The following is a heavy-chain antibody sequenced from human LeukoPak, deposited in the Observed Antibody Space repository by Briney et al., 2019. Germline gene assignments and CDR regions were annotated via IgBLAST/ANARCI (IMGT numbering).Heavy chain of an antibody. D-gene: IGHD3-9*01. CDR3: ARSNYDILTGYQA. CDR2: IILIFGTA. J-gene: IGHJ4*02. Sequence: SVKVSCKASGYTFTSYDINWVRQATGQGLEWMGGIILIFGTANYAQKFRGRLTVTADRSTRTAYMELSSLTSEDTAVYYCARSNYDILTGYQAWGQGTLVTVSS. V-gene: IGHV1-69*06. CDR1: GYTFTSYD.